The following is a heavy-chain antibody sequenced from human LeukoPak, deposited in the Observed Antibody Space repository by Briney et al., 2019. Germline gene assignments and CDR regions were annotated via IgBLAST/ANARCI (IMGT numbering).Heavy chain of an antibody. CDR3: ARVLPRVAWGEFDY. CDR2: ISAYNGNT. V-gene: IGHV1-18*01. J-gene: IGHJ4*02. Sequence: GASVKVSCKASGYTFASYGIAWVRQAPGQGPEWMGWISAYNGNTNYAQKVQGRVTMTKDTSTSTAYMDLRSLRAEDTAVYYCARVLPRVAWGEFDYWGQGTLVAVSS. CDR1: GYTFASYG. D-gene: IGHD3-16*01.